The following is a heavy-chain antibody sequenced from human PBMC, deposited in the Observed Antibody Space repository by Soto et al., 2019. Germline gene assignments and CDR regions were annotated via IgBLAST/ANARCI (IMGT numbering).Heavy chain of an antibody. CDR3: ARDVTGVAAAGCWFDP. CDR2: IYYSGST. D-gene: IGHD6-13*01. Sequence: SETLSLTCTVSGGSISSYYWSWIRQPPGKGLEWIGYIYYSGSTNYNPSLKSRVTISVDTSKNQFSLRLSSVTAADTAVYYCARDVTGVAAAGCWFDPWGQGTLVTVSS. V-gene: IGHV4-59*01. J-gene: IGHJ5*02. CDR1: GGSISSYY.